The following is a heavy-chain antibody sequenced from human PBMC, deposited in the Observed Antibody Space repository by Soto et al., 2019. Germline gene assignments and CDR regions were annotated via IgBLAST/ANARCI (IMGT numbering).Heavy chain of an antibody. CDR1: GGSVSSGGHY. D-gene: IGHD6-13*01. J-gene: IGHJ4*02. CDR3: ASGSSASAYIDY. CDR2: IYNSGTT. Sequence: SETLSLTCTVSGGSVSSGGHYWSWIRQPPGKGLEWIGYIYNSGTTDYNASLKSRVTISIDTSKNQFSLKLSSVTAADTAVYYCASGSSASAYIDYWGQGTLVTVPQ. V-gene: IGHV4-61*08.